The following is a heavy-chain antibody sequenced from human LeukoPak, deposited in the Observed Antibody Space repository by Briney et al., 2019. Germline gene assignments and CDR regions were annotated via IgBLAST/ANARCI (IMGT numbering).Heavy chain of an antibody. CDR1: GFTFSSYA. Sequence: GGSLKLSCAASGFTFSSYAMHWVRQAPGKGLEWVAVISYDGSNKYYADSVKGRFTISRDNSKNTLYLQMNSLRAEDTAVYYCARGGGYNWFDPWGQGTLVTVSS. V-gene: IGHV3-30-3*01. J-gene: IGHJ5*02. CDR3: ARGGGYNWFDP. CDR2: ISYDGSNK. D-gene: IGHD3-16*01.